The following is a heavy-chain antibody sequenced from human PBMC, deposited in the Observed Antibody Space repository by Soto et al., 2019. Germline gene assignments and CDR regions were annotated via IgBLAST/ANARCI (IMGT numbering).Heavy chain of an antibody. Sequence: NPSETLSLTCTVSGGSISSYYWSWIRQPAGKGLEWIGRIYTSGSTNYNPSLKSRVTMSVDTSKNQFSLKLSSVTAADTAVYYCARDPGLGLVAEFDYWGQGTLVPVPS. CDR1: GGSISSYY. V-gene: IGHV4-4*07. J-gene: IGHJ4*02. CDR3: ARDPGLGLVAEFDY. D-gene: IGHD6-19*01. CDR2: IYTSGST.